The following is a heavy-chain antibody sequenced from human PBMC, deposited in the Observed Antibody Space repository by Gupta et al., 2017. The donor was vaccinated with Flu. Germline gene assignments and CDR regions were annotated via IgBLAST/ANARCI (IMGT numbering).Heavy chain of an antibody. CDR1: GFTFDDHA. V-gene: IGHV3-9*01. J-gene: IGHJ4*02. CDR3: AKDMGTPQLQVIDY. CDR2: ISWNSGYT. D-gene: IGHD7-27*01. Sequence: DVQVAESGGGLVQPGTSLTLTCVVSGFTFDDHAMNWVRQAPGKGLEWVSGISWNSGYTAYADSVKGRFTISRDNAKNSLYLQMSGLRADDTALYFCAKDMGTPQLQVIDYWGQGTLVTVSS.